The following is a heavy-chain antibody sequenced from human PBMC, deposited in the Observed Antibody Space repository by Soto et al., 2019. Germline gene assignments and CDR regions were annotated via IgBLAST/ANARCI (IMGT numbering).Heavy chain of an antibody. CDR3: AAAGGGSGSYYSWLYGMDV. CDR2: IVVGSGNT. D-gene: IGHD3-10*01. CDR1: GFTFTCSA. J-gene: IGHJ6*02. Sequence: GSAVKVSCKASGFTFTCSALQWVRQARGQRPEWIGWIVVGSGNTNYAQKFQERLTITRDMSTSTAYMELSSLRSEDSAVYYCAAAGGGSGSYYSWLYGMDVWGQGTTVTVSS. V-gene: IGHV1-58*01.